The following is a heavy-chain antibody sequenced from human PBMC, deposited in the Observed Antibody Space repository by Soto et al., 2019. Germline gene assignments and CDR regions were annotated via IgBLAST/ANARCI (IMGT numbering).Heavy chain of an antibody. CDR2: VYYSETT. J-gene: IGHJ4*02. Sequence: QVQLQESGPGLVKPSETLSLTCTVSGGDIASYYWSWIRQSPGKGLEWIGYVYYSETTNYKPSLKYNPCLTGRXTXSVXTSTNQYSLRLSSVTPADTAVYYCATGRVYYGSEYWGQGSLVTVSS. CDR1: GGDIASYY. CDR3: ATGRVYYGSEY. D-gene: IGHD3-10*01. V-gene: IGHV4-59*01.